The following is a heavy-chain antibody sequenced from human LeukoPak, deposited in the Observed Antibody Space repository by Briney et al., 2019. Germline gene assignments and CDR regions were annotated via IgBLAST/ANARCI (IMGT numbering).Heavy chain of an antibody. CDR3: AKDRGSLSIFYYYYGMDV. D-gene: IGHD2-15*01. Sequence: GGSLRLSCAASGFTSSSYAMSWVRKAPGKGLEWVSPIRGSGGSRYYADCVKGRFTIFRDNSKNTMYLQMNSLRPEDTAVYYCAKDRGSLSIFYYYYGMDVWGQGTTVTVSS. V-gene: IGHV3-23*01. CDR1: GFTSSSYA. CDR2: IRGSGGSR. J-gene: IGHJ6*02.